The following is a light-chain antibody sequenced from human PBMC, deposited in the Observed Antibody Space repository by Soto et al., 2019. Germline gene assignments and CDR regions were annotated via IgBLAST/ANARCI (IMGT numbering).Light chain of an antibody. V-gene: IGKV3-11*01. Sequence: EIVLTQSPATLSLSPGQRATLSCRASQSVSSYVAWYQQKPGQAPRLLIYDASNRATGIPARFSGSGSGTDFALIISSREPEDFAVYYCQQRSNWPPWTFGQGTKVEIK. CDR1: QSVSSY. CDR3: QQRSNWPPWT. CDR2: DAS. J-gene: IGKJ1*01.